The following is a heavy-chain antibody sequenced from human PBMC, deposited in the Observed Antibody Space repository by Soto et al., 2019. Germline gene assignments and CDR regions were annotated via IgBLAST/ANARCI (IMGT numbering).Heavy chain of an antibody. CDR2: IYSGGST. V-gene: IGHV3-53*02. J-gene: IGHJ6*02. D-gene: IGHD6-19*01. CDR3: ARTERRGSSGWYHGMDV. CDR1: GFTVSSNY. Sequence: EVQLVETGGGLIQPGGSLRLSCAASGFTVSSNYMSWVRQAPGKGLEWVSVIYSGGSTYYADSVKGRFTISRDNSKNTLYLQMNSLRAEDTAVYYCARTERRGSSGWYHGMDVWGQGTTVTVFS.